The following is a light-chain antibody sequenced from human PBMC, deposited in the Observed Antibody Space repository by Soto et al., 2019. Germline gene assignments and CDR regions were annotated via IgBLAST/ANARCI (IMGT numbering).Light chain of an antibody. Sequence: EIVLTQSPATLSLSPWERATLSCRASQSVSSYLAWYQQKPGQAPRLLIYDASNRATGIPARFSGSGSGTDFTLTISSLEPEDFAVYYCQQRSNSFGQGTKVDIK. CDR2: DAS. CDR1: QSVSSY. J-gene: IGKJ1*01. V-gene: IGKV3-11*01. CDR3: QQRSNS.